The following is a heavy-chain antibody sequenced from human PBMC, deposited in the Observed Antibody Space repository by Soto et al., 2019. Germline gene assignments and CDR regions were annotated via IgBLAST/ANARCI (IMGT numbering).Heavy chain of an antibody. D-gene: IGHD3-10*01. Sequence: SATLSLACTVSGGSISSYYWSWIRQPPGKGLEWIGYIYYSGSTNYNPSLKSRVTISVDTSKNQFSLKLSSVTAADTAVYYCAREVIWFGEFLAGMDVWGQGTTVTVSS. V-gene: IGHV4-59*01. CDR1: GGSISSYY. CDR3: AREVIWFGEFLAGMDV. CDR2: IYYSGST. J-gene: IGHJ6*02.